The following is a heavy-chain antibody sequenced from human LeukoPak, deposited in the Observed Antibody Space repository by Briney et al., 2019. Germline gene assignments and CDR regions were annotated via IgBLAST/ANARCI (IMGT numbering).Heavy chain of an antibody. CDR3: AKYYYDSSGYYGAAPLDS. Sequence: GGSLRLACAASGFTFSTYAMSWVCQAPVKGLEWVSSISDIGYTAYYADSVRGRFTISRDNSKNTVYLQMIGLRAEDTAVYFCAKYYYDSSGYYGAAPLDSWGQGTLVTVFS. V-gene: IGHV3-23*01. J-gene: IGHJ4*02. CDR2: ISDIGYTA. D-gene: IGHD3-22*01. CDR1: GFTFSTYA.